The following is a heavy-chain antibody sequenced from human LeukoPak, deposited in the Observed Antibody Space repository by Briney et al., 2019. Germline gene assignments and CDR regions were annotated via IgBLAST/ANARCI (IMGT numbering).Heavy chain of an antibody. V-gene: IGHV3-30*02. D-gene: IGHD3-10*01. J-gene: IGHJ4*02. Sequence: GGSLRLSCVASGFTFSSYAMSWVRQAPGKGLEWVTFIRYDGSNKYYADSVKGRFTISRDNSKNTLYLQMNSLRPEDTAVYYCAKSHRGYSYFDYWGQGTLVTVSS. CDR2: IRYDGSNK. CDR1: GFTFSSYA. CDR3: AKSHRGYSYFDY.